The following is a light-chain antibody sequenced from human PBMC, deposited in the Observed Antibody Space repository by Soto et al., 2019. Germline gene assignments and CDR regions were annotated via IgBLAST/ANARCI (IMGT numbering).Light chain of an antibody. CDR2: GAS. Sequence: DIEMSQSPSFLSASVEDRFAITCRASQTIRHYLNWYQNKPGKAPNLLIYGASSLGSEVPSRLNGSGYGTHLTITITSMKSEDSETYFCQHSYNNTPTFGQGTKVDIK. V-gene: IGKV1-39*01. CDR1: QTIRHY. CDR3: QHSYNNTPT. J-gene: IGKJ1*01.